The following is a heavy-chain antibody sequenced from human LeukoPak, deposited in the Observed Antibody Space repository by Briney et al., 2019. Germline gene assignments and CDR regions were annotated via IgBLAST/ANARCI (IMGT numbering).Heavy chain of an antibody. Sequence: GGSLRLSCAASGFTFSSYAMSWVRQAPGQGLEWVSAIGGSGGSTYYADSVKGRFTISRDNSKNTLYLQMNSLRAEDTAVYYCAKSRMIVVTSRAEYFQHWGQGTLVTVSS. V-gene: IGHV3-23*01. CDR2: IGGSGGST. CDR3: AKSRMIVVTSRAEYFQH. CDR1: GFTFSSYA. J-gene: IGHJ1*01. D-gene: IGHD3-22*01.